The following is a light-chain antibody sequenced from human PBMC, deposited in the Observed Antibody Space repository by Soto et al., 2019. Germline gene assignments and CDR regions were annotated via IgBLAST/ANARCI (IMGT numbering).Light chain of an antibody. CDR3: QQYNTYSPERT. Sequence: DIQMTQSPSTLSASVGDRVTITCRASQSISSWLAWYQQKPGKAPKLLIYDASSLESGVPSRFSGSGSGTEFTLTISSLQPDDFATYDCQQYNTYSPERTFGQGTKVDIK. V-gene: IGKV1-5*01. CDR1: QSISSW. CDR2: DAS. J-gene: IGKJ1*01.